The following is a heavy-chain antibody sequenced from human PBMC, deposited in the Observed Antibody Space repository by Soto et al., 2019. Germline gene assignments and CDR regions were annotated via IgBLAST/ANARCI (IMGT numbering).Heavy chain of an antibody. J-gene: IGHJ6*02. D-gene: IGHD3-3*01. Sequence: GESLKISCKGSGYSFTSYWIGWVRQMPGKGLEWMGIIYPGDSDTRYSPSFQGQVTISADKSISTAYLQWSSLKASDTAMYYCARTSDRGSEYDFWSGYYFPKKQGTIDYYYYGMDVWGQGTTVTVSS. CDR1: GYSFTSYW. V-gene: IGHV5-51*01. CDR2: IYPGDSDT. CDR3: ARTSDRGSEYDFWSGYYFPKKQGTIDYYYYGMDV.